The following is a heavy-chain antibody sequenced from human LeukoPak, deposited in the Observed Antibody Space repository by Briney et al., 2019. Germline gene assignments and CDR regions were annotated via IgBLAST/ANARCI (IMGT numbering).Heavy chain of an antibody. Sequence: ASVKVSCTASGYTFTSYGISWVRQAPGQRLEWMGWISAYNGNTNYAQKLQGRVTMTTDTSTSTAYMELRSLRSDDTAVYCCAGATGVMLRYYFDYWGQGTLVTVSS. CDR3: AGATGVMLRYYFDY. V-gene: IGHV1-18*01. J-gene: IGHJ4*02. CDR2: ISAYNGNT. D-gene: IGHD3-16*01. CDR1: GYTFTSYG.